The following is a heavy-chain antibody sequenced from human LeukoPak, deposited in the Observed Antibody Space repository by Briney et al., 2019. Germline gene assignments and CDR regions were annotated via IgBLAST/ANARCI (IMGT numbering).Heavy chain of an antibody. CDR2: ISNNGGST. CDR1: GFSFSIYA. J-gene: IGHJ4*02. D-gene: IGHD3-10*01. Sequence: QPGGSLRLSCSVSGFSFSIYAMHWVRQAPGKGLEYVSAISNNGGSTYYADSVKGRFTISRDNSKNTLYLQMSSLRAEDTAVYYCVKPYGSGSYKYWGQGTPVTVSS. V-gene: IGHV3-64D*09. CDR3: VKPYGSGSYKY.